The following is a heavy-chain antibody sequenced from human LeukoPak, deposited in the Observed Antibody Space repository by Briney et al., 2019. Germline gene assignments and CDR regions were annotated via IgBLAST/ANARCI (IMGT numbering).Heavy chain of an antibody. D-gene: IGHD3-10*01. CDR3: ARAPPDFGSGSHFGY. V-gene: IGHV1-69*04. Sequence: ASVNLSCNASGGTFSSYGLSWVRKPPGQGHGWMGRIIPCFGITNYAQKFQGRVTITADKSTNIAYMELSSVRSEDTAVYYCARAPPDFGSGSHFGYWGQGTLVTVSS. CDR1: GGTFSSYG. J-gene: IGHJ4*02. CDR2: IIPCFGIT.